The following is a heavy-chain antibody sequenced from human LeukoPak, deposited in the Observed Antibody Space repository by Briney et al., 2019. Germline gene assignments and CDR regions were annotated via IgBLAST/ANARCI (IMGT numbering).Heavy chain of an antibody. CDR3: ARDFDDVNGDYYYIPDF. V-gene: IGHV3-30*02. D-gene: IGHD3-22*01. J-gene: IGHJ4*02. CDR1: GFKLSRNG. Sequence: GGSLRLSCAASGFKLSRNGMHWVRQAPGKGLAWVAFIRYDATKKFYGDSVRGRFTISRDDSKNTLYLQMNNLRHEDTAVYFCARDFDDVNGDYYYIPDFWGQGVLVTVSS. CDR2: IRYDATKK.